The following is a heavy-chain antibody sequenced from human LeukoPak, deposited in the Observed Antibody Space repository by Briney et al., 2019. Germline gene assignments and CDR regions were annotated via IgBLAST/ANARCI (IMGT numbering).Heavy chain of an antibody. Sequence: SVKVSCKASGGTFSSYAISWVRQAPGQGLEWMGRIIPILGIANYAQKFQGRVTITADKSTSTAYMELSSLRSEDTAVYYCASLYSSSWYYFDHWGQGTLVTVSS. V-gene: IGHV1-69*04. CDR2: IIPILGIA. CDR1: GGTFSSYA. J-gene: IGHJ4*02. CDR3: ASLYSSSWYYFDH. D-gene: IGHD6-13*01.